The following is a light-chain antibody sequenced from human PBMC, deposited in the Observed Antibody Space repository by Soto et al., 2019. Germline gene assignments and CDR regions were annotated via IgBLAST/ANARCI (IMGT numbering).Light chain of an antibody. CDR3: QQSFSTPRT. CDR1: QSINSY. CDR2: AAS. Sequence: DIQMTQSPSSQSASVGDRVTITCRASQSINSYLNWYQQKPGKAPKLLIYAASSLQSGVPSRFNGSGSETDFTLTITSLQPDDFATYYCQQSFSTPRTFGQGTRVEI. J-gene: IGKJ1*01. V-gene: IGKV1-39*01.